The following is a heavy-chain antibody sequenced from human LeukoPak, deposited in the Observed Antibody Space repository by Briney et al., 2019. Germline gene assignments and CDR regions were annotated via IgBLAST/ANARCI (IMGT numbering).Heavy chain of an antibody. CDR1: GFTFSSYE. CDR2: ISSSGSTI. J-gene: IGHJ4*02. CDR3: XXXXXXNLYSSGWYFDY. V-gene: IGHV3-48*03. D-gene: IGHD6-19*01. Sequence: GGSLRLSCAASGFTFSSYEMNWVRQAPGKGLEWVSYISSSGSTIYYADSVKGRFTISRDNAKNSLYLQINSLRAEDTAVYYCXXXXXXNLYSSGWYFDYWGQGTLVTVSS.